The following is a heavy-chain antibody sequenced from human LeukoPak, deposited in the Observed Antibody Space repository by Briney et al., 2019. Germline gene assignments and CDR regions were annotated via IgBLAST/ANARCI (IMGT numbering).Heavy chain of an antibody. Sequence: GGSLRLSCAASGFTFSSYAMHWVRRAPGKGLEWVAVISYDGSNKYYADSVKGRFTISRDNSKNTLYLQMNSLRAEDTAVYYCARDQRIWSGGYYGMDVWGQGTTVTVSS. D-gene: IGHD3-3*01. CDR1: GFTFSSYA. CDR2: ISYDGSNK. V-gene: IGHV3-30-3*01. J-gene: IGHJ6*02. CDR3: ARDQRIWSGGYYGMDV.